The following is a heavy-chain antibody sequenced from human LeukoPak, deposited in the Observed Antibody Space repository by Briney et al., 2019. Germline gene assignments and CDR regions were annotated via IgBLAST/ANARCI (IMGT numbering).Heavy chain of an antibody. CDR3: ARSLKCGGDCPPPDY. Sequence: SETLSLTCTVSGGSISSGDYYWSWIRQPPGKGLEWIGYIYYSGSTYYNPSLKSRVTISVDTSKNQLSLKLSSATAADTAVYYCARSLKCGGDCPPPDYWGQGTLVTVSS. CDR2: IYYSGST. CDR1: GGSISSGDYY. D-gene: IGHD2-21*01. J-gene: IGHJ4*02. V-gene: IGHV4-30-4*08.